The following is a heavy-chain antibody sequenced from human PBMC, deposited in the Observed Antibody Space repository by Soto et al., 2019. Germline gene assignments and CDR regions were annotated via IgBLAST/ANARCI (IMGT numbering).Heavy chain of an antibody. V-gene: IGHV1-69*01. CDR1: GGTFGSYA. CDR3: ARSQGSSTSLEIYYYYYYGMDV. Sequence: QVQLVQSGADVKKPGSSVKVSCKASGGTFGSYAISWVRQAPGQGLEWMGGIIPIPGTANYAQKFQGRVTIAADESTITAYMELSSLRSEDTAVYYCARSQGSSTSLEIYYYYYYGMDVWGQGTTVTVSS. J-gene: IGHJ6*02. D-gene: IGHD2-2*01. CDR2: IIPIPGTA.